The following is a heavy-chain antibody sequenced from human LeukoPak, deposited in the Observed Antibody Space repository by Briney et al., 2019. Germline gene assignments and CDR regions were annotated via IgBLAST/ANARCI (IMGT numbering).Heavy chain of an antibody. D-gene: IGHD1-26*01. Sequence: GGSLRLSCAASGFAFSYYWMSWVRQAPGKGLEWVANMKPDGGEEYYVYSVKGRFTISRDNAKNSLYLQMNSLRAEDTAVYYCARDIRYYDAWGQGTLVSVSP. CDR2: MKPDGGEE. CDR3: ARDIRYYDA. V-gene: IGHV3-7*01. J-gene: IGHJ5*02. CDR1: GFAFSYYW.